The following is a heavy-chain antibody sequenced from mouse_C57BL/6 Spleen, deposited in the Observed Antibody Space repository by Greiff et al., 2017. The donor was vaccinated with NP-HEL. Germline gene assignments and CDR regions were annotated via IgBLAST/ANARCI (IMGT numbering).Heavy chain of an antibody. CDR3: ARGLEAWFAY. CDR2: ISYDGSN. D-gene: IGHD2-10*02. V-gene: IGHV3-6*01. CDR1: GYSITSGYY. J-gene: IGHJ3*01. Sequence: VQLKESGPGLVKPSQSLSLTCSVTGYSITSGYYWNWIRQFPGNKLEWMGYISYDGSNNYNPSLKNRISITRDTSKNQFFLKLNPVTTEDTATYYCARGLEAWFAYWGQRTLVTVSA.